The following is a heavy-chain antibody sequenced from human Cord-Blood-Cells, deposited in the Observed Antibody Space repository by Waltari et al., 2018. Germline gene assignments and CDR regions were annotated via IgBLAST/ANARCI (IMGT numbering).Heavy chain of an antibody. CDR2: ISPSFGTA. Sequence: QVQLVQSGAEVKKPGSSVKVSCKASGGTFSSYAISWVREAPGQGLEWMGGISPSFGTANHARKFQGRVTITADESTSTAYMELSSLRSEDTAVYYCAIVPAASNGFDPWGQGTLVTVSS. D-gene: IGHD2-2*01. J-gene: IGHJ5*02. CDR1: GGTFSSYA. CDR3: AIVPAASNGFDP. V-gene: IGHV1-69*01.